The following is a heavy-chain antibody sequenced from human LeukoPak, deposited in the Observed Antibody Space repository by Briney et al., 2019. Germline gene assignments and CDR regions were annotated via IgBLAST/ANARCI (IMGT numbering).Heavy chain of an antibody. CDR3: ARAGPSVGPTMIALAW. J-gene: IGHJ4*02. D-gene: IGHD3-22*01. V-gene: IGHV3-21*01. Sequence: GGSLRLSCAASGFTFSSYSMNWVRRAPGKGLEWVSSISSSGSYIYYGDSVKGRFTISRDNAKNSLYLQMNSLRAEDTAVYYCARAGPSVGPTMIALAWWGRGTLVTVSS. CDR1: GFTFSSYS. CDR2: ISSSGSYI.